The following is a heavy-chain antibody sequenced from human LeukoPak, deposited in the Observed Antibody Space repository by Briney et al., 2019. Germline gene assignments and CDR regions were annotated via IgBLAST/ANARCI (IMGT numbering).Heavy chain of an antibody. CDR1: GYTFTSYD. Sequence: ASVKVSCKASGYTFTSYDINWVRQATGQGLEWMGWMNPNSGNTGYAQKFQGRVTMTRNTSISTAYVELSSLRSEDTAVYYCARGWLGRFGELEDYWGQGTLVTVSS. V-gene: IGHV1-8*01. J-gene: IGHJ4*02. D-gene: IGHD3-10*01. CDR3: ARGWLGRFGELEDY. CDR2: MNPNSGNT.